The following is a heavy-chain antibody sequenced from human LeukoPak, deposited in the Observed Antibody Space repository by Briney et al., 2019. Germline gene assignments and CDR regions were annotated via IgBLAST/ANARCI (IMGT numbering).Heavy chain of an antibody. CDR3: ATADYGDNGFDY. CDR2: IKQDGSEK. Sequence: GGPLRLSCAASGFTFSSYAMSWVRQAPGKGLEWVANIKQDGSEKYYVDSVKGRFTISRDNAKNSLYLQMNSLRAEDTAVYYCATADYGDNGFDYWGQGTLVTVSS. J-gene: IGHJ4*02. V-gene: IGHV3-7*01. D-gene: IGHD4-17*01. CDR1: GFTFSSYA.